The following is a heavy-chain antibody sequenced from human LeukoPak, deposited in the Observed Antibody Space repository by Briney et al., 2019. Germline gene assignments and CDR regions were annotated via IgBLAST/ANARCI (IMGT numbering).Heavy chain of an antibody. Sequence: PGGSLRLSCAASGFTFSSYWMHWVRQAPGKGLVWVSHISSDSSTTTYADSVKGRFTMSRDNSKNTLYLQMNSLRAEDTAVYYCAKGGYCSGGSCYSASDAFDIWGQGTMVTVSS. CDR3: AKGGYCSGGSCYSASDAFDI. V-gene: IGHV3-74*01. J-gene: IGHJ3*02. CDR2: ISSDSSTT. D-gene: IGHD2-15*01. CDR1: GFTFSSYW.